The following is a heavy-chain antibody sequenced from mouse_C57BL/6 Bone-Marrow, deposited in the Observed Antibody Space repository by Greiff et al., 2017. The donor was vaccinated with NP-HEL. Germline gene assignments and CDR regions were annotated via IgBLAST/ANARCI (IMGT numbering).Heavy chain of an antibody. CDR3: ASRWLLRGFAY. J-gene: IGHJ3*01. V-gene: IGHV5-12*01. Sequence: EVKLVESGGGLVQPGGSLKLSCAASGFTFSDYYMYWVRQTPEKRLEWVAYISNGGGSTYYPDTVKGRFTISRDNAKNTLYLQMSRLKSEDTAMYYCASRWLLRGFAYWGQGTLVTVSA. CDR2: ISNGGGST. CDR1: GFTFSDYY. D-gene: IGHD2-3*01.